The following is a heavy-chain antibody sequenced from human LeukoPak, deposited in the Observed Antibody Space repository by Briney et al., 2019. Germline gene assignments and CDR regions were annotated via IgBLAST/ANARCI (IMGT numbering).Heavy chain of an antibody. D-gene: IGHD3-9*01. CDR1: GYTFTGYH. Sequence: ASVKVSCKASGYTFTGYHMHWVRQAPGQGLEWMGWINPNSGGTNYAQKFQGRVTMTRDTSISTAYMELSRLRSDDTAVYYCARGDILTGYYTFFDYWGQGTLVTVSS. J-gene: IGHJ4*02. V-gene: IGHV1-2*02. CDR3: ARGDILTGYYTFFDY. CDR2: INPNSGGT.